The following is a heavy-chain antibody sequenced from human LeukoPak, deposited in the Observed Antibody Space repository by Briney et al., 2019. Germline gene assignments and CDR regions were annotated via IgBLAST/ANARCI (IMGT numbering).Heavy chain of an antibody. D-gene: IGHD3-22*01. J-gene: IGHJ4*02. CDR2: MYHSGST. Sequence: SETLSLTCTVSGYSISSGYYWGWIRQPPGKGLEWIGSMYHSGSTNSNPSLKSRVSISVDTSKNQFSLKLSSVTAADTAVYYCASLDSSGYYYVVHWGQGTLVTVSS. CDR3: ASLDSSGYYYVVH. V-gene: IGHV4-38-2*02. CDR1: GYSISSGYY.